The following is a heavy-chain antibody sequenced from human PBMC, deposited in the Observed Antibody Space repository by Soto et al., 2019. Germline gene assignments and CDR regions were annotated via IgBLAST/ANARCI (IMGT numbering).Heavy chain of an antibody. CDR1: GYTFTNYG. J-gene: IGHJ5*02. D-gene: IGHD4-17*01. Sequence: ASVKVSCKASGYTFTNYGFSWVRQAPGQGLEWLGWINRNNGNTGYAERLQGRVTMTRDTSMSTAYMELSSLRSEDTAVYYCARGIKYGDYSRWFDPWGPGTLVTV. V-gene: IGHV1-8*02. CDR3: ARGIKYGDYSRWFDP. CDR2: INRNNGNT.